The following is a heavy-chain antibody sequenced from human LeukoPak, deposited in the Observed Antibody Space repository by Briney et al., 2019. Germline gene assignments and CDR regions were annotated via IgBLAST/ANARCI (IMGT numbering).Heavy chain of an antibody. V-gene: IGHV4-39*01. CDR1: GDSISSSSYY. J-gene: IGHJ5*02. CDR3: ARSPQWLLSSSNWFDP. CDR2: IYYRGTT. D-gene: IGHD3-3*01. Sequence: SETLSLTCTVSGDSISSSSYYWGWLRQPPGKGLEWIGSIYYRGTTYYNPFLKSRVTISVDTSKNQFSLKLSSVTAADTAVYYCARSPQWLLSSSNWFDPWGQGTLVTVSS.